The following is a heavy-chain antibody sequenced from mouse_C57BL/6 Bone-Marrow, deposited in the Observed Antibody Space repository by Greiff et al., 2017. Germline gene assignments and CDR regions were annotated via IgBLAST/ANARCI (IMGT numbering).Heavy chain of an antibody. CDR1: GFTIKNTY. D-gene: IGHD1-1*01. Sequence: VQLQQSVAELVRPGASVKLSCTASGFTIKNTYMHWVKQRPEQGLEWIGRIDPANGNTKYAPKFQGKATITADTSSNTAYLQLSSLTSEDTAIYYCARNCYDSSYEGCFADWGTGTTVTVSS. CDR2: IDPANGNT. CDR3: ARNCYDSSYEGCFAD. V-gene: IGHV14-3*01. J-gene: IGHJ1*03.